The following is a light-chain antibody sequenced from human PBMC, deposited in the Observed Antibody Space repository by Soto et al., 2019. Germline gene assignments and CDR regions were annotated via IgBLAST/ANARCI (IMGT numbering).Light chain of an antibody. Sequence: EIVLTQSPGTLSLSPGERATLSCRASQSVKSSYLAWYQQKPGQAPRLLIYGASSRATGIPDRFSGSGSGPDFTLTISRLQPEDFALYYCQQYSTSLYTFGHRTKLDIK. CDR1: QSVKSSY. V-gene: IGKV3-20*01. J-gene: IGKJ2*01. CDR2: GAS. CDR3: QQYSTSLYT.